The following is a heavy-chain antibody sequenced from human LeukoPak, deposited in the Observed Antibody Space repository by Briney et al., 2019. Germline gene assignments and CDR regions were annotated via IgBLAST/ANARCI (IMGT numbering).Heavy chain of an antibody. Sequence: SVKVSCKASGGTFSSYTISWVRQAPGQGLEWMGGIIPIFSTADYAQKFQGRVTMTRNTSISTAYMELSSLRSEDTAVYYCARGLRITMIVVVIDDAFDIWGQGTMVTVSS. CDR3: ARGLRITMIVVVIDDAFDI. V-gene: IGHV1-69*05. CDR1: GGTFSSYT. J-gene: IGHJ3*02. D-gene: IGHD3-22*01. CDR2: IIPIFSTA.